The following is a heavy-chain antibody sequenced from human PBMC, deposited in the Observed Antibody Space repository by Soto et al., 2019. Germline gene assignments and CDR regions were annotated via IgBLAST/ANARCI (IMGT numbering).Heavy chain of an antibody. J-gene: IGHJ6*02. CDR1: GGTFSSYA. CDR3: ASLIAAAGPPHSPRYYYGMDV. V-gene: IGHV1-69*12. CDR2: LIPIFGTA. Sequence: QVQLVQSGAEVKKPGSSVKVSCKASGGTFSSYAISWVRQAPGQGLEWMGGLIPIFGTADYAQKFQGRVTITADESTSTAYMELGSVRSEDTAVYYCASLIAAAGPPHSPRYYYGMDVWGQGTTVTVSS. D-gene: IGHD6-13*01.